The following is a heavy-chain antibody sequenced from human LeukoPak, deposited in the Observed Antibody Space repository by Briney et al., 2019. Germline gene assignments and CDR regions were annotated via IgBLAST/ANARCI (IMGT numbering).Heavy chain of an antibody. V-gene: IGHV3-74*01. Sequence: PGGSLILSCAASGFTFSSYWMHWVRPAPGKGLVWVSRINSDGSSTSYADSVRGRFSISRDNAKTTLYLQMNSLRAEDTAVYYCARGLSGYASSLGYWGQGTLVTVSA. CDR2: INSDGSST. CDR1: GFTFSSYW. CDR3: ARGLSGYASSLGY. D-gene: IGHD6-6*01. J-gene: IGHJ4*02.